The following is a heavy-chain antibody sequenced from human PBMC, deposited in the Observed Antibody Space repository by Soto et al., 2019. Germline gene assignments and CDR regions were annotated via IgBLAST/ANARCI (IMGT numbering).Heavy chain of an antibody. V-gene: IGHV4-59*01. D-gene: IGHD2-15*01. CDR2: IYYRGST. J-gene: IGHJ6*02. CDR3: ARELGYCSGGSCYSADYYYYGMDV. CDR1: GGSISSYY. Sequence: SETLSLTCTVSGGSISSYYWSWIRQPPGKGLEWIGYIYYRGSTNYNPSLKSRFTISVDTSKNQFSLKLSSVTAADTAVYYCARELGYCSGGSCYSADYYYYGMDVWGQGTTVTVSS.